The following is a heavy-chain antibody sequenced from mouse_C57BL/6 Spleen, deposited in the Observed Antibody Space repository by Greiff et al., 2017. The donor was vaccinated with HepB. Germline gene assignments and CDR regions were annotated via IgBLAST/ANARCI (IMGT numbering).Heavy chain of an antibody. Sequence: LVESGPELVKPGASVKISCKASGYAFSSSWMNWVKQRHGKGLEWIGRIYPGDGDTNYNGKFKGKATLTADKSSSTAYMQLNSLTSEYSAVYFCASGRITTVVEAMDYWGQGTSVTVSS. CDR2: IYPGDGDT. V-gene: IGHV1-82*01. CDR3: ASGRITTVVEAMDY. CDR1: GYAFSSSW. D-gene: IGHD1-1*01. J-gene: IGHJ4*01.